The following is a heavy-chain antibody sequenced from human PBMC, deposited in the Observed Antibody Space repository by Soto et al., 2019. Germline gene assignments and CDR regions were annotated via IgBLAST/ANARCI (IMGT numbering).Heavy chain of an antibody. CDR1: GFSLTTSGVG. Sequence: QITLKESGPTVVKPTETLTLTCTFSGFSLTTSGVGVGWVRQSQGKPPEWLAPIYWDDDKRYSTSLKSRLTITKDTSKNQVVLTMANVDPADTATYYCAHRVLRTVFGLVTTTAIYFDFWGQGTPVVVSS. CDR3: AHRVLRTVFGLVTTTAIYFDF. J-gene: IGHJ4*02. V-gene: IGHV2-5*02. CDR2: IYWDDDK. D-gene: IGHD3-3*01.